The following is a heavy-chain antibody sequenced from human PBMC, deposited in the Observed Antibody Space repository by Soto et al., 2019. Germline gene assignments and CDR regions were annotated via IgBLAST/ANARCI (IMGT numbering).Heavy chain of an antibody. CDR2: IYYSGST. CDR1: GGSIISYY. CDR3: ARRYGSAFDI. D-gene: IGHD3-10*01. J-gene: IGHJ3*02. Sequence: PSETLSLTCTVSGGSIISYYWSWILQPPGKGLEWIGYIYYSGSTNYNPSLKSRVTISVDTSKNQFSLKLSSVTAADTAVYYCARRYGSAFDIWGQGTMVTVSS. V-gene: IGHV4-59*01.